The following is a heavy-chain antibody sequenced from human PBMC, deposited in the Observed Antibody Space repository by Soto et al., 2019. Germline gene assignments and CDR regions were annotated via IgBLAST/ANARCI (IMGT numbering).Heavy chain of an antibody. CDR3: ARGGRYPKSYNHYSTDV. V-gene: IGHV1-69*01. CDR2: SLPIFGTS. J-gene: IGHJ6*02. CDR1: GGTFSTYS. D-gene: IGHD1-20*01. Sequence: QVQMVQSGAEVKKPGSSVTVSCKASGGTFSTYSISWVRQAPGQGLEWMGGSLPIFGTSHYAQNFQGRVTITADESTRTAYMELTSLRSDDTAVYYCARGGRYPKSYNHYSTDVWGQGTTETDTS.